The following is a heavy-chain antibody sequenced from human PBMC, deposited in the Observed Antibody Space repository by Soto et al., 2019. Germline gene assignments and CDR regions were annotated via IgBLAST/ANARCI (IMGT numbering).Heavy chain of an antibody. V-gene: IGHV3-30-3*01. J-gene: IGHJ5*02. CDR1: GFTFSSYA. D-gene: IGHD3-10*01. Sequence: AGGSLRLSCAASGFTFSSYAMHWVRQAPVKGLEWVAVISYEGSNKYYADSVKGRFTISSDNSKYTLYLQMNSLRAEDTVLYYCARERRSGWFGELLSHNVNWFDPWGQGT. CDR3: ARERRSGWFGELLSHNVNWFDP. CDR2: ISYEGSNK.